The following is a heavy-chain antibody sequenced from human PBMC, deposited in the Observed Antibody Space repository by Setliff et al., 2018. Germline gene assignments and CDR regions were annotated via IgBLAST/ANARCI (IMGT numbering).Heavy chain of an antibody. CDR2: ISATGGST. V-gene: IGHV3-23*01. D-gene: IGHD3-10*01. CDR3: AKDYGSGSYAFDF. J-gene: IGHJ4*02. CDR1: GFTFSRYA. Sequence: GGSLSLSCAATGFTFSRYAMSWVRQAPGKGLEWVSAISATGGSTYYADSVKGRFTISRDNSKNMLYLQMNSLRAEDTALYYCAKDYGSGSYAFDFWGQGNLVTVSS.